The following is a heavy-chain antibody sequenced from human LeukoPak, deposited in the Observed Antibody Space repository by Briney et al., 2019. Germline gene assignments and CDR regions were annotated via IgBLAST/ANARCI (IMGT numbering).Heavy chain of an antibody. CDR1: GFTFDDYA. V-gene: IGHV3-9*01. CDR2: ISWNSGSI. Sequence: GESLRLSCAASGFTFDDYAMHWVRQAPGKGLEWVSGISWNSGSIGYADSVKGRFTISRDNAKNSLYLQMNSLRAEDTALYYCAKDITHDYGDYRDAFDIWGQGTMVTVSS. CDR3: AKDITHDYGDYRDAFDI. J-gene: IGHJ3*02. D-gene: IGHD4-17*01.